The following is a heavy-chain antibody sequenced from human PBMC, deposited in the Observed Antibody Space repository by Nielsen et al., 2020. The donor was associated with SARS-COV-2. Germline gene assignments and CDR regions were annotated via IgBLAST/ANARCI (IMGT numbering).Heavy chain of an antibody. Sequence: WIRQPPGKGLEWVSAISGSGGSTYYADSVKGRFTISRDNSKNTLYLQMNSLRAEDTAVYYCAKEKLGYGDYGDYYYYGMDVWGQGTTVTVSS. D-gene: IGHD4-17*01. V-gene: IGHV3-23*01. J-gene: IGHJ6*02. CDR2: ISGSGGST. CDR3: AKEKLGYGDYGDYYYYGMDV.